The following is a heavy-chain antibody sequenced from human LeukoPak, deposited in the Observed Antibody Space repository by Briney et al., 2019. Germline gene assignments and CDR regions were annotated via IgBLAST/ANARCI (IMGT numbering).Heavy chain of an antibody. CDR1: GLTVSSNY. Sequence: GGSLRLSCAASGLTVSSNYMSWVRQAPGKGLEWVSVIYSGGSTYYADSVKGRFTISRDNSKNTLYLQMNSLRAEDTAVYYCARDSVVDTSDDAFDIWGQGTMVTVSS. J-gene: IGHJ3*02. CDR2: IYSGGST. V-gene: IGHV3-66*02. CDR3: ARDSVVDTSDDAFDI. D-gene: IGHD2-15*01.